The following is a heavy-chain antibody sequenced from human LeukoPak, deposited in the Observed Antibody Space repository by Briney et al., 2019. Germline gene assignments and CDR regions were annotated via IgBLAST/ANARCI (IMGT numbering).Heavy chain of an antibody. CDR2: ISWNSGSI. CDR1: GFTFDDYA. D-gene: IGHD5-12*01. V-gene: IGHV3-9*01. J-gene: IGHJ4*02. CDR3: AKGYSGYVSGVVDY. Sequence: GRSLRLSCAASGFTFDDYAMHWVRQAPGKGLEWVSGISWNSGSIGYADSVKGRFTISRDNAKNSLYLQMNSLRAEDTALYYCAKGYSGYVSGVVDYWGQGTLVTVSS.